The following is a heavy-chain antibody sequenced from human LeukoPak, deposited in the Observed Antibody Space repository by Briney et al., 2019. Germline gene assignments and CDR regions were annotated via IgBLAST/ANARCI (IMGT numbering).Heavy chain of an antibody. Sequence: ASVKVSCKASGYTFTSFAISWVRQAPGQGLEWMGWISAYNGNTNYAQKLQGRVTMTTDTSTSTAYMELRSLRSDDTAVYYCARAFCVGECFVLHIFFDSWGQGALVTVSS. CDR3: ARAFCVGECFVLHIFFDS. CDR2: ISAYNGNT. V-gene: IGHV1-18*01. CDR1: GYTFTSFA. D-gene: IGHD2-21*01. J-gene: IGHJ4*02.